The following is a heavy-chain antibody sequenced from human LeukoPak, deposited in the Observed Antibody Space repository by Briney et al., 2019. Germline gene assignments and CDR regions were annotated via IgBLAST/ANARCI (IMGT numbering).Heavy chain of an antibody. J-gene: IGHJ3*02. V-gene: IGHV3-21*01. CDR2: ISSSSSYI. D-gene: IGHD3-22*01. CDR1: GFTFSSYS. CDR3: ARDGELLPSYYYDSSGYDAFDI. Sequence: GGSLRLSCAASGFTFSSYSMNWVRQAPGKGLEWVSSISSSSSYIYYADSVKGRFTISRDNAKNSLYLQMNSLRAEDTAVYYCARDGELLPSYYYDSSGYDAFDIWGQGTMVTVSS.